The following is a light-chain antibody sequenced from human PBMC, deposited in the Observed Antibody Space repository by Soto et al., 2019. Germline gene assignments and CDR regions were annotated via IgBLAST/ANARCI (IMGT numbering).Light chain of an antibody. CDR3: QEFDRNPLT. Sequence: AIQVTQSPSSLSASVGDRVTITCRASQAISTALVWYQQKPGKAPRLLIYDASTLETGVPSRFIGSGYGTDFTLTITSLQPEDFATYYCQEFDRNPLTFGGGNKVDIK. CDR2: DAS. V-gene: IGKV1-13*02. CDR1: QAISTA. J-gene: IGKJ4*01.